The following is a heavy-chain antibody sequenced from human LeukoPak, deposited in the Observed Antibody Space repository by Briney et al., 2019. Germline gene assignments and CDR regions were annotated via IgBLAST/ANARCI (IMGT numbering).Heavy chain of an antibody. J-gene: IGHJ4*02. CDR2: IYSTGST. CDR3: ARQIASAGTAGFDF. D-gene: IGHD6-13*01. CDR1: GGSISSYY. Sequence: SQTLSPTCTVSGGSISSYYWSWTRRPAGKGQDWIGRIYSTGSTNYNPSPKSGVTMSVDTSKNQFALRLRSVTAADTAVYYCARQIASAGTAGFDFWGQGALVTVSS. V-gene: IGHV4-4*07.